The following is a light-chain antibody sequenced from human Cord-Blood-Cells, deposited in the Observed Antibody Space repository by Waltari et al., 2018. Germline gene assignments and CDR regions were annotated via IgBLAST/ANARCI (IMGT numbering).Light chain of an antibody. J-gene: IGKJ1*01. CDR1: QSVSSSY. V-gene: IGKV3-20*01. CDR2: GSS. CDR3: QQYGSSPTWT. Sequence: EIVLTQSPGTLSLSPGERATLSCRASQSVSSSYLAWYQQKPVQAPRLLNYGSSSRATGIPDRFSGSGSGTDFTLTISRLEPEDFAVYYCQQYGSSPTWTFGQGTKVEIK.